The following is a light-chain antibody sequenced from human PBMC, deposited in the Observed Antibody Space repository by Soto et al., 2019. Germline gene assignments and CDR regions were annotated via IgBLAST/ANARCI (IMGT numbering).Light chain of an antibody. V-gene: IGLV2-23*01. Sequence: ALTKPDSVSGSPGQSITISCTGTSSDVGSYNLVSWYQQHPGKAPKLMIYEGSKRPSGVSNRFSGSKSGNTASLTISGLQAEDEADYYCCSYAGSTASAYVFGTGPQVTVL. CDR3: CSYAGSTASAYV. J-gene: IGLJ1*01. CDR2: EGS. CDR1: SSDVGSYNL.